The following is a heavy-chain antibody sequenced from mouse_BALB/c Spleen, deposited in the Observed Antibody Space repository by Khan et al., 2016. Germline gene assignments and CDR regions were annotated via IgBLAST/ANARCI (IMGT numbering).Heavy chain of an antibody. V-gene: IGHV1-87*01. J-gene: IGHJ2*01. CDR1: GYTFTTYW. D-gene: IGHD2-4*01. CDR2: IYPGDGDT. CDR3: ARGNSYYDYDY. Sequence: QVQLQQSGAELARPGASVKLSCKASGYTFTTYWMQWVKQRPGQGLEWIGAIYPGDGDTRYNQKFKGKATLTADKFSSTAYMQRSSLASNDSAFYYCARGNSYYDYDYWGQGTTLTVSS.